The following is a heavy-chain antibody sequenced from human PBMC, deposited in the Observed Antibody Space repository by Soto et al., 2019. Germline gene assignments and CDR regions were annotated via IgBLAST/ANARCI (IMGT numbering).Heavy chain of an antibody. Sequence: LRLSCAASGFTFSSYSMNWVRQAPGKGLEWVSYISSSSSTIYYADSVKGRFTISRDNAKNSLYLQMNSLRDEDTAVYYCARDLCGGDCYSLYYYYYGMDVWGQGTTVTVSS. CDR3: ARDLCGGDCYSLYYYYYGMDV. J-gene: IGHJ6*02. D-gene: IGHD2-21*02. CDR1: GFTFSSYS. V-gene: IGHV3-48*02. CDR2: ISSSSSTI.